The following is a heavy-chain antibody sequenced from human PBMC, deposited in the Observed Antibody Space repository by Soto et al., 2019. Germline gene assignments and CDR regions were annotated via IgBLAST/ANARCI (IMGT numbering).Heavy chain of an antibody. V-gene: IGHV2-5*02. J-gene: IGHJ4*02. D-gene: IGHD4-17*01. Sequence: QITFKESGPTLVKPTQTLTLTCTFSGFSLSTSGVGVGWICQPQGKALEWLALIYWDDDKGYSPSLKSRLTITKDTSKKQVVITMTNMDPVDTATYSCAHSLAASNYGYYEPINSFDYWGQGTLVTVSS. CDR2: IYWDDDK. CDR3: AHSLAASNYGYYEPINSFDY. CDR1: GFSLSTSGVG.